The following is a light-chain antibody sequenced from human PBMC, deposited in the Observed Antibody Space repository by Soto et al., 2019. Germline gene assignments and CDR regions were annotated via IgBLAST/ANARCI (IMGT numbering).Light chain of an antibody. CDR1: QSVSSN. V-gene: IGKV3-15*01. Sequence: EFVLTQSPATLSVSPGERATLSCRASQSVSSNVAWYQQKPGQVPRLLIYDASTRATGIPARFSGSGSGTEFTLTISSLQSEDFAVYYCQQYNDWPLFGPGTKVDIK. CDR2: DAS. J-gene: IGKJ3*01. CDR3: QQYNDWPL.